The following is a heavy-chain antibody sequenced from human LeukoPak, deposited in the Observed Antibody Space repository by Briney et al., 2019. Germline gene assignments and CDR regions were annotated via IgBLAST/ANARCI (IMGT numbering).Heavy chain of an antibody. CDR1: GGSISSSSYY. J-gene: IGHJ4*02. V-gene: IGHV4-39*01. D-gene: IGHD2-2*01. CDR3: ARHRIPDALASAFDY. CDR2: IYYSGNT. Sequence: PSETLSLTCTVSGGSISSSSYYWDWIRQPPGKGLEWIGAIYYSGNTNYNPSLKSRVTISVDTSKNQFSLKLSSVTAADTAVYYCARHRIPDALASAFDYWGQGSLVAVSS.